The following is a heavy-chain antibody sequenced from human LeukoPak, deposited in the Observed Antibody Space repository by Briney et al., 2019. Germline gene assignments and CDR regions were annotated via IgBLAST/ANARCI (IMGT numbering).Heavy chain of an antibody. CDR3: ARGGWVSVVVPAALYYYYGMDV. Sequence: PSQTLSLTCTVSGGSISSGDYYWSWIRQPPGKGLEWIGYIYYSGSTYYHPSLKSRFTISVDTSKNQFSLKLSSVTAADTAVYYCARGGWVSVVVPAALYYYYGMDVWGQGTTVTVSS. CDR1: GGSISSGDYY. J-gene: IGHJ6*02. V-gene: IGHV4-30-4*01. CDR2: IYYSGST. D-gene: IGHD2-2*01.